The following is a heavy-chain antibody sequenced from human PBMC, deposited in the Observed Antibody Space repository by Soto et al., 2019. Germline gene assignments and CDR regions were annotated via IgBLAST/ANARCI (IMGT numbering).Heavy chain of an antibody. J-gene: IGHJ6*02. Sequence: QVQLVQSGAEVKKPGASVKVSCKASGYTFTSYYMHWVRQAPGQGLESMGIINPSGDNTNYAQKFQGRVTMTRDTSTSTVYMELSSLRSEDTAVYYCARGKAADGTDYGMDVWGQGTTVTVSS. CDR3: ARGKAADGTDYGMDV. V-gene: IGHV1-46*01. CDR1: GYTFTSYY. CDR2: INPSGDNT. D-gene: IGHD6-13*01.